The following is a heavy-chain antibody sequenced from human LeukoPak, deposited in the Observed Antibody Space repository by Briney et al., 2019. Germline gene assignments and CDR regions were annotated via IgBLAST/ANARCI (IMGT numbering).Heavy chain of an antibody. V-gene: IGHV4-4*02. Sequence: PSGTLSLTCGVSGGSISSTNWWTWVRQPPGEGLEWIGEVHLSGRTNYNPSLESRVTMSVDMSENHISLKLTSVTAADTAVYYCAREGGPYRPLDYSGQETLVTVSS. CDR3: AREGGPYRPLDY. J-gene: IGHJ4*02. CDR2: VHLSGRT. CDR1: GGSISSTNW.